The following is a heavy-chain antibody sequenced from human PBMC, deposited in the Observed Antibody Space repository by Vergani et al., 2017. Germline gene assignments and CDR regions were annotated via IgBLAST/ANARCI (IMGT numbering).Heavy chain of an antibody. Sequence: QVQLVQSGAEVKKPGASVKVSCKVSGYTLTELSMHWVRQAPGKGLEWMGGFDPEDGETIYAQKFQGRVTMTEDTSTDTAYMELSSLRSEDTAVYYCATDLRNWGATGDAFDIWGQGTMVTVSS. J-gene: IGHJ3*02. V-gene: IGHV1-24*01. CDR3: ATDLRNWGATGDAFDI. CDR2: FDPEDGET. D-gene: IGHD1-26*01. CDR1: GYTLTELS.